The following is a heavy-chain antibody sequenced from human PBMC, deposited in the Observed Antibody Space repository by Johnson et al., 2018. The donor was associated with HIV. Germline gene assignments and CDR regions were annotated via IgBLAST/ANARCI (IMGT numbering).Heavy chain of an antibody. J-gene: IGHJ3*01. CDR2: ITWNGGTT. Sequence: VQLVESGGGLVQPGGSLRLSCAASGFTFDDYGMSWVRQAPGKGLEWVSGITWNGGTTGYADSVKGRFTISRDNSKNTLYLQMNSLRAEDTAVYYCAKRGDLYDSTASFDAFEVWGQGTMVTVSS. CDR1: GFTFDDYG. D-gene: IGHD5/OR15-5a*01. V-gene: IGHV3-20*04. CDR3: AKRGDLYDSTASFDAFEV.